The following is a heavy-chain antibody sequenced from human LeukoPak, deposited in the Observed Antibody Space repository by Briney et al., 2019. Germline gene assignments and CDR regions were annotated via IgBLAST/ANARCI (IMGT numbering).Heavy chain of an antibody. D-gene: IGHD3-10*01. Sequence: SETLSLTCTVYGASISSYYWSWIRQPAGKGREWIGRIYNSGRTTYNPSLKSRVPMSVDTSKNQFSLKLSSVTAADTAVYFCERDSGTTGEVKFDPWGQGTLVTVSS. CDR1: GASISSYY. CDR2: IYNSGRT. V-gene: IGHV4-4*07. J-gene: IGHJ5*02. CDR3: ERDSGTTGEVKFDP.